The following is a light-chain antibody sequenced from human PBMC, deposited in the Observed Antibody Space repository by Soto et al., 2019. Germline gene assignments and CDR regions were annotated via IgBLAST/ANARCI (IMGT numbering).Light chain of an antibody. Sequence: EIVMTQSPATLSVSPGERVTLSCRASQSVSSNLAWYQQKPGQAPRLLIYSASTRATGIPARFSGSGSGTEFTLTISSLQSEDFAVYYCLHYNNWPPWTFGQGTKVDI. V-gene: IGKV3-15*01. J-gene: IGKJ1*01. CDR3: LHYNNWPPWT. CDR1: QSVSSN. CDR2: SAS.